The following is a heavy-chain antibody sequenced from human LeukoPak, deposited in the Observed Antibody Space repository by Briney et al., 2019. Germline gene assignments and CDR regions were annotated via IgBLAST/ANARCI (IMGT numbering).Heavy chain of an antibody. D-gene: IGHD1-14*01. CDR1: GFTVSSTY. CDR3: ASRYEGASYYYYGMDV. Sequence: GGSLRLSCAGSGFTVSSTYMSWVRQAPGKGLEWVSVIYGGGSTNYADSVKGRFSISRDKSKNTLYLQMNSLRAEDTAVYYCASRYEGASYYYYGMDVWGQGTTVTVSS. V-gene: IGHV3-66*01. J-gene: IGHJ6*02. CDR2: IYGGGST.